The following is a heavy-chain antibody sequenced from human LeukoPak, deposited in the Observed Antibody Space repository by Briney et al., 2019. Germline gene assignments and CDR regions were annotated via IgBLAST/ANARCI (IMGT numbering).Heavy chain of an antibody. V-gene: IGHV1-8*03. J-gene: IGHJ3*02. Sequence: ASVKVSCKASGYTFTSYGISWVRQATGQGLEWMGWMNPNSGKTGYAQKFQGRVTITRNTSISTAYMELSSLRSEDTAVYYCAREANYYDSSGYPYDAFDIWGQGTMVTVSS. CDR2: MNPNSGKT. CDR1: GYTFTSYG. CDR3: AREANYYDSSGYPYDAFDI. D-gene: IGHD3-22*01.